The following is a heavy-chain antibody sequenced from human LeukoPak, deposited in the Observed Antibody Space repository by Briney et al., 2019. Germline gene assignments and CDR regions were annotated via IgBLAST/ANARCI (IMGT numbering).Heavy chain of an antibody. D-gene: IGHD3-9*01. CDR3: ARVRRRLANYFDY. CDR1: GFTFSAYY. V-gene: IGHV3-11*04. J-gene: IGHJ4*02. CDR2: ISSSGSTI. Sequence: GGSLTLSCAASGFTFSAYYMSWLRQATGKGLEWVSYISSSGSTIYYADSVKGRFTISRDNAKNSLYLQMNSLRAEDTAVYYCARVRRRLANYFDYWGQGTLVTVSS.